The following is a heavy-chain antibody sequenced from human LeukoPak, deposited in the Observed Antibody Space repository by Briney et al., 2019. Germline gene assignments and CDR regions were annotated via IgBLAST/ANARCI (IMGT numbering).Heavy chain of an antibody. Sequence: PGGSLRLSCAASGFTFSTARVHWVRQAPGKGLVWVSRINSDGRITNYADSVKGRFTISRDNAKNTLYLQMNSLTAEDTAVYYCARGGNYYFDYWGQGTLVTVSS. D-gene: IGHD4-23*01. CDR2: INSDGRIT. CDR3: ARGGNYYFDY. J-gene: IGHJ4*02. V-gene: IGHV3-74*01. CDR1: GFTFSTAR.